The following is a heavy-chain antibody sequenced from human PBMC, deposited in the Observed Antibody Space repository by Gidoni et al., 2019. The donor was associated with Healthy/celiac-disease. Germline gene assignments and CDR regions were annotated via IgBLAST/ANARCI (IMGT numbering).Heavy chain of an antibody. V-gene: IGHV1-69*09. CDR2: IIPILGIA. J-gene: IGHJ6*02. D-gene: IGHD3-10*01. Sequence: QVQLVQSGAEVKKPGSSVKVSCKASGGTFSSYAISWVRQAPGQGLEWMGRIIPILGIANYAQKFQGRVTITADKSTSTAYMELSSLRSEDTAVYYCARESLVRTMVQGVIMGNYYYYYGMDVWGQGTTVTVSS. CDR1: GGTFSSYA. CDR3: ARESLVRTMVQGVIMGNYYYYYGMDV.